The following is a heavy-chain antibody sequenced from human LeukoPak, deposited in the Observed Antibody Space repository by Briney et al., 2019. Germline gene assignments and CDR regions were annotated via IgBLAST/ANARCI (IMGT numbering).Heavy chain of an antibody. J-gene: IGHJ4*02. CDR1: GGSISSSSYY. CDR2: IYYSGST. CDR3: ARFNYYDSSGYYSAY. V-gene: IGHV4-39*01. Sequence: SETLSLTCTVSGGSISSSSYYWGWIRQPPGTGLEWIGSIYYSGSTYYNPSLKSRVTISVDTSKNQFSLKLSSVTAADTAVYYCARFNYYDSSGYYSAYWGQGTLVTVSS. D-gene: IGHD3-22*01.